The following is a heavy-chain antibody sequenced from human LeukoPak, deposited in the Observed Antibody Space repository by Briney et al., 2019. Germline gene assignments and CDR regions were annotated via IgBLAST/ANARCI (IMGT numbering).Heavy chain of an antibody. J-gene: IGHJ5*01. CDR2: ISYDGSNK. CDR3: AKDRISEETYNWFDS. D-gene: IGHD2-15*01. CDR1: GFTFSSYG. V-gene: IGHV3-30*18. Sequence: GRSLRLSCAASGFTFSSYGMHWVRQAPGKGLEWVAVISYDGSNKYYADSVKGRFTISRDNSKNTLYLQMNSLRAEDTAVYYCAKDRISEETYNWFDSWGQGTLVTVSS.